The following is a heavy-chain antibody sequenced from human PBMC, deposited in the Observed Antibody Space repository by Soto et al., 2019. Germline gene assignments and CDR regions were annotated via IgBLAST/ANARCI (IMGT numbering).Heavy chain of an antibody. Sequence: ASVKVSCKASGYTFTSYGISWVRQAPGQGLEWMGWIIPIFGTANYAQKFQGRVTITADESTSTAYMELSSLRSEDTAVYYCARETPYYDFWSGYSTPYYYYYGMDVWGQGTTVTVSS. D-gene: IGHD3-3*01. CDR2: IIPIFGTA. CDR3: ARETPYYDFWSGYSTPYYYYYGMDV. CDR1: GYTFTSYG. J-gene: IGHJ6*02. V-gene: IGHV1-69*13.